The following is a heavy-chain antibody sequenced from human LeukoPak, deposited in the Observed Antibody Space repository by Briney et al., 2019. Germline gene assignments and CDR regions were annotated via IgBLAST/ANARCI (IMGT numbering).Heavy chain of an antibody. V-gene: IGHV3-23*01. CDR2: IVGSGGST. CDR3: ARTYCNNTSCSFGWWFDP. D-gene: IGHD2-2*01. Sequence: PGGSLRLSCAASGFTFSSYAMSWVRQAPGKGLEWVSAIVGSGGSTSYADSGKGRFTVSRDNYKNTLYLQMNSLRAEDTAVYYCARTYCNNTSCSFGWWFDPWGQGTLVTVSS. CDR1: GFTFSSYA. J-gene: IGHJ5*02.